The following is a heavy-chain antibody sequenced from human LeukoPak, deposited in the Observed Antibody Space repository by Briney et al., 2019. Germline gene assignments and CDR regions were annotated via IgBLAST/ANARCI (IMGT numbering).Heavy chain of an antibody. CDR1: GGSISSYY. Sequence: SETLSLTCTVSGGSISSYYWSWIRQPPGKGLEWIGYIYYSGSTNYNPSLKSRVTISVDTSKNQFSLKLSSVTAADTAVYYCARDKVSSSTSCYDCYYGMDVWGQGTTVTVSS. CDR3: ARDKVSSSTSCYDCYYGMDV. D-gene: IGHD2-2*01. CDR2: IYYSGST. J-gene: IGHJ6*02. V-gene: IGHV4-59*01.